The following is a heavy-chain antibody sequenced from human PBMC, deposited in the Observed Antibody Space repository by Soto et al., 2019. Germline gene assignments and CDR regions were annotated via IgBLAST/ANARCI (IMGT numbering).Heavy chain of an antibody. D-gene: IGHD3-22*01. CDR3: ARDLNYYDSSGYWYYFDY. J-gene: IGHJ4*02. Sequence: SVKVSCKASGGTFSSYAISWVRQAPGQGLEWMGGIIPIFGTANYAQKFQGRVTITADESTSTAYMELSSLRSEDTAVYYCARDLNYYDSSGYWYYFDYWGQGTLVTVSS. V-gene: IGHV1-69*13. CDR1: GGTFSSYA. CDR2: IIPIFGTA.